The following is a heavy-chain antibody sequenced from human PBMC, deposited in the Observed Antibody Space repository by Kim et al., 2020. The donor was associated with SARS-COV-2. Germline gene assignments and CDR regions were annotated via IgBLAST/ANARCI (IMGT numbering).Heavy chain of an antibody. D-gene: IGHD3-9*01. CDR1: GFTFRNYA. Sequence: GGSLRLSCVVSGFTFRNYAMSWVRQAPGKGLEWVASISVSGGSTYYADSVKGRFTISRDNSKNTLYLQMNSLRAGDTAVYYCAKDFGDWLSVRCAFDIWGEGTMSTVSS. V-gene: IGHV3-23*01. CDR2: ISVSGGST. CDR3: AKDFGDWLSVRCAFDI. J-gene: IGHJ3*02.